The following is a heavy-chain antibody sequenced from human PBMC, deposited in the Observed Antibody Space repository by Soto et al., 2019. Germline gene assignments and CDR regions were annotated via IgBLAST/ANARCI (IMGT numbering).Heavy chain of an antibody. D-gene: IGHD7-27*01. J-gene: IGHJ4*02. CDR1: GDSISAYS. Sequence: SETLSLTCTVSGDSISAYSWSWVRQPPGKGLEWIGNIHYNGNTKYNPSLKSRVTISVDTSKNQFSLKLNSVSAADTAVYYCARGRSGDKVDYWGQGIQVT. CDR2: IHYNGNT. CDR3: ARGRSGDKVDY. V-gene: IGHV4-59*08.